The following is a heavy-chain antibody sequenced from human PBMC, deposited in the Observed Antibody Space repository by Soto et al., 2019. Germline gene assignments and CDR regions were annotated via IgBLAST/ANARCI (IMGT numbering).Heavy chain of an antibody. D-gene: IGHD2-21*02. CDR1: GFSLSTSGVG. J-gene: IGHJ6*02. CDR3: IQSRCGGDCLQCYASHDSYGMDV. CDR2: IYWDDDK. V-gene: IGHV2-5*02. Sequence: QITLKESGPTLVKPTQTLTLTCTFSGFSLSTSGVGVGWIRQPPGKALEWLALIYWDDDKRYSPSLRSRLTIHKDTSKNQVVLTMTNMDPVDTATYYCIQSRCGGDCLQCYASHDSYGMDVWGQGTTLTVSS.